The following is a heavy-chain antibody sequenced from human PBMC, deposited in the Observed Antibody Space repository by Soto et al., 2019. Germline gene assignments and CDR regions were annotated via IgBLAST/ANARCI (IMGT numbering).Heavy chain of an antibody. V-gene: IGHV3-53*04. J-gene: IGHJ6*03. CDR3: ARVIPTVTTWNYYYYYYMDV. Sequence: GGSLRLSCAASGFTVSSNYMSWVRQAPGKGLEWVSVIYSGGSTYYADSGKGRFTISRHNSKNTLYLQMNSLRAEDTAVYYCARVIPTVTTWNYYYYYYMDVWGKGTTVTVSS. CDR1: GFTVSSNY. D-gene: IGHD4-4*01. CDR2: IYSGGST.